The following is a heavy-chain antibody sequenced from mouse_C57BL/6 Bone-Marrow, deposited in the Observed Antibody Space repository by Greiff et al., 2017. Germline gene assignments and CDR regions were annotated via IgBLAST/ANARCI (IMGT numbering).Heavy chain of an antibody. Sequence: EVKVEESGGGLVQPGGSMKLSCVASGFTFSNYWMNWVRQSPEKGLEWVAQIRLKSDNYATHYAESVKGRFTISRDDSKSSVYRQMNNLRAEDTGIYYCTVYYYGSSSSYFDYWGQGTTRTVSS. J-gene: IGHJ2*01. CDR2: IRLKSDNYAT. D-gene: IGHD1-1*01. CDR3: TVYYYGSSSSYFDY. V-gene: IGHV6-3*01. CDR1: GFTFSNYW.